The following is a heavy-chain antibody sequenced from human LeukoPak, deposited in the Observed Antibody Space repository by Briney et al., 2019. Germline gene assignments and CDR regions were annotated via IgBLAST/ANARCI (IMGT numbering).Heavy chain of an antibody. V-gene: IGHV3-30*02. CDR1: GFTFSSYG. CDR3: AKGGSGYYSYYFDY. Sequence: GGSLRLACAASGFTFSSYGMHWVRQAPGKGLEWVAFRRYDGSNKYYADSVKGRFTISRDNSKNTLYLQMNSLRAEDTAVYYCAKGGSGYYSYYFDYWGQGTLVTVSS. D-gene: IGHD3-22*01. CDR2: RRYDGSNK. J-gene: IGHJ4*02.